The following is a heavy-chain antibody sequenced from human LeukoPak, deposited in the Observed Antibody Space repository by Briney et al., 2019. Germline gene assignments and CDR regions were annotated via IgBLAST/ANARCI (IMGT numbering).Heavy chain of an antibody. Sequence: PGGSLRLSCAASGFTFSSYWMSWVRQAPGKGLKWVANIKQDGSEKYYVDSVKGRFTISRDNAKNSLYLQMDSLRAEDTAVYCCARYQTYYYDSSGYYYVGYFDYWGQGTLVAVSS. D-gene: IGHD3-22*01. V-gene: IGHV3-7*01. CDR3: ARYQTYYYDSSGYYYVGYFDY. CDR2: IKQDGSEK. J-gene: IGHJ4*02. CDR1: GFTFSSYW.